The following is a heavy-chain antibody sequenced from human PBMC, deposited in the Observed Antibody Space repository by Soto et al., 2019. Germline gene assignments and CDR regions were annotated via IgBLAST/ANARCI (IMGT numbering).Heavy chain of an antibody. V-gene: IGHV4-31*02. J-gene: IGHJ4*02. CDR3: ALALGPTTGRDY. CDR2: IFNSGTT. CDR1: GASTVSHYH. Sequence: QVQLQESGPGLVKPSQTLSLTCSVSGASTVSHYHWTWIRQPPGKGLEWMGYIFNSGTTFYNPSRTSRLSISMDTSGNHFSLELRSVTAADTAVYYCALALGPTTGRDYWGQGTLVTVSS. D-gene: IGHD1-26*01.